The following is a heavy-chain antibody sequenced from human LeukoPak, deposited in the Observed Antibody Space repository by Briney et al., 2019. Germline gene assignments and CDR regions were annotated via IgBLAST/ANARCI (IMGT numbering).Heavy chain of an antibody. Sequence: GGSLRLSCAASGFSFSSYAMSWVRQAPGKGLEWVSGISGSGDTTYYADSVKGRFNISRDNSKNTLYLQVNSLRAEDTAIYYCAKGGSATITTGGFDPWGQGTLVTVSS. CDR2: ISGSGDTT. J-gene: IGHJ5*02. V-gene: IGHV3-23*01. CDR1: GFSFSSYA. D-gene: IGHD4-11*01. CDR3: AKGGSATITTGGFDP.